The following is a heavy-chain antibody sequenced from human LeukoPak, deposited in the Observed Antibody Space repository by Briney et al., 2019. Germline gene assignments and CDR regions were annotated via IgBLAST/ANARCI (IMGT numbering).Heavy chain of an antibody. CDR1: GFTFSSYW. CDR2: IKQDGSEK. D-gene: IGHD2-15*01. V-gene: IGHV3-7*01. CDR3: ARGRVAATGGIDY. Sequence: PGGSLRLSCAASGFTFSSYWMSWVRQAPGKGLEWVANIKQDGSEKYYVDSVKGRFTISRDNAKNSLYLQMNSLRAEDTAVYYCARGRVAATGGIDYWGQGTLVIVSS. J-gene: IGHJ4*02.